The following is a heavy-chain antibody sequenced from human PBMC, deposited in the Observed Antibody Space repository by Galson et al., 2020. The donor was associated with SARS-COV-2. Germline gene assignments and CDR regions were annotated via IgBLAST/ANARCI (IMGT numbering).Heavy chain of an antibody. CDR3: AKGDVLRFLGEAYTSRFDY. V-gene: IGHV3-23*01. J-gene: IGHJ4*02. Sequence: GESLKISCAASGFTFSSYAMSWVRQAPGKGLEWVSAISGSGGSTYYADSVKGRFTISRDNSKNTLYLQMNSLRAEDTAVYYCAKGDVLRFLGEAYTSRFDYWGQGTLVTVSS. CDR2: ISGSGGST. D-gene: IGHD3-3*01. CDR1: GFTFSSYA.